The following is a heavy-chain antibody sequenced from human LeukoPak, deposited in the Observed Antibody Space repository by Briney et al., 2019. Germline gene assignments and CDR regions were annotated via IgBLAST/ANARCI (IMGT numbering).Heavy chain of an antibody. J-gene: IGHJ4*02. D-gene: IGHD1-26*01. V-gene: IGHV3-30-3*01. CDR1: GFSFSSYA. Sequence: GGSLRLSCAASGFSFSSYAMHWVRQAPGKGLEWVAVISYDGYNKYYADSVKGRFTISRGNSRNTLYLQMNSLRAEDTAVYYCAREVPVGATKAFDYWGQGTLVTVSS. CDR3: AREVPVGATKAFDY. CDR2: ISYDGYNK.